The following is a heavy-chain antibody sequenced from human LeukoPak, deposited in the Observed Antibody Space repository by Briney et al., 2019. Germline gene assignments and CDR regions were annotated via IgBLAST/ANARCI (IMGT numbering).Heavy chain of an antibody. CDR2: ISAYNGNT. J-gene: IGHJ4*02. CDR3: ARAPDYYYDSSGPHFDY. Sequence: ASVKVSCKASGYTFTSYGISWVRQAPGQGLEWMGWISAYNGNTNYAQRLQGRVTMTTDTSTSTAYMELRSLRSADTAVYYCARAPDYYYDSSGPHFDYWGQGTLVTVSS. D-gene: IGHD3-22*01. V-gene: IGHV1-18*01. CDR1: GYTFTSYG.